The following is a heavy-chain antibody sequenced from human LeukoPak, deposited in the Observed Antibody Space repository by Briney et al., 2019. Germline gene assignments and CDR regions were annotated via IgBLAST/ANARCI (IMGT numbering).Heavy chain of an antibody. CDR2: VGPYNGNT. CDR1: GYTFTSYD. J-gene: IGHJ4*02. CDR3: ARNGRVRRVVKDLFEY. Sequence: ASVKVSCKASGYTFTSYDITWVRQAPGQGLEWMGRVGPYNGNTYYSQRFQDRVTITKDTSTGTAYMDLRNLRTDDTAMYYCARNGRVRRVVKDLFEYWGQGTLVAVSS. D-gene: IGHD3-10*01. V-gene: IGHV1-18*01.